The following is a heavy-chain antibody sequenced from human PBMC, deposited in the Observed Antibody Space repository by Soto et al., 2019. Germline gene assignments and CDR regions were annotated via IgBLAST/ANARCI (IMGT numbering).Heavy chain of an antibody. Sequence: QVQLVESGGGVVQPGRSLRLSCAASGFTFSSYGMHWVRQAPGKGLEWVAVIWYDGSNKYYADSVKGRFTISRDNSKNXLYLQMNSLRAEDTAVYYCATLIAVAGIAEYYFDYWGQGTLVTVSS. CDR2: IWYDGSNK. J-gene: IGHJ4*02. CDR3: ATLIAVAGIAEYYFDY. CDR1: GFTFSSYG. V-gene: IGHV3-33*01. D-gene: IGHD6-19*01.